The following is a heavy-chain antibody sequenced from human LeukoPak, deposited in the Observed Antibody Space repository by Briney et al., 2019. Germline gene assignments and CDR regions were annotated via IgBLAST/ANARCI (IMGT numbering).Heavy chain of an antibody. D-gene: IGHD3-22*01. CDR3: AKDNYDSRIIYWFDP. Sequence: PGGSLRLSYAASGFTFSSYAMSWVRQAPGKGLEWVSAISGSGGSTYYADSVKGRFTISRDNSKNTLYLQMNSLRAEDTAVYYCAKDNYDSRIIYWFDPWGQGTLVTVSS. CDR2: ISGSGGST. V-gene: IGHV3-23*01. CDR1: GFTFSSYA. J-gene: IGHJ5*02.